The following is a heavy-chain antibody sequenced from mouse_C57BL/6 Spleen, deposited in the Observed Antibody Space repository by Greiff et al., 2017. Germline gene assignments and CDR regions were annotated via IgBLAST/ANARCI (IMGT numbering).Heavy chain of an antibody. CDR3: ARSNYYGSSYWYFDV. CDR1: GYTFTSYT. Sequence: QVQLQQSGAELARPGASVKMSCKASGYTFTSYTMHWVKQRPGQGLEWIGYINPSSGYPKYNQKFKDKATLTADKSSSTAYMQLSSLTSEDSAVYYCARSNYYGSSYWYFDVWGTGTTVTVSS. D-gene: IGHD1-1*01. J-gene: IGHJ1*03. CDR2: INPSSGYP. V-gene: IGHV1-4*01.